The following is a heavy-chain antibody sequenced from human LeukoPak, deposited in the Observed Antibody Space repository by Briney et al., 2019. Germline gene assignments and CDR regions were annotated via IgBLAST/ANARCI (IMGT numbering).Heavy chain of an antibody. V-gene: IGHV3-23*01. CDR2: ISSTGGDT. D-gene: IGHD3-22*01. J-gene: IGHJ4*02. CDR1: GFTFGDYA. CDR3: AKVLSKGGGYYLTDY. Sequence: GGSLRLSCAASGFTFGDYAMHWVRQAPGKGLEWVSAISSTGGDTYFADSVKGRFTISRDNSKNTLYLQMNSLRPEDTAVYYCAKVLSKGGGYYLTDYWGQGTLVTVSS.